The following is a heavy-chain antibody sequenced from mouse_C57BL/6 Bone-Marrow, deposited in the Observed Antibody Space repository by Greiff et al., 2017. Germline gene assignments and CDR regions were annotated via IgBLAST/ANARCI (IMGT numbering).Heavy chain of an antibody. CDR3: ASDGYDDYAMDY. V-gene: IGHV1-69*01. D-gene: IGHD2-2*01. CDR1: GYTFTSYW. J-gene: IGHJ4*01. CDR2: IDPSDSYT. Sequence: VQLQQPGAELVMPGASVKLSCKASGYTFTSYWMHWVKQRPGQGLEWIGEIDPSDSYTNYNQKFKGKSTLTVDKSSSTAYMQLSSLTSEDSAVYYCASDGYDDYAMDYWGKGTSVTVSS.